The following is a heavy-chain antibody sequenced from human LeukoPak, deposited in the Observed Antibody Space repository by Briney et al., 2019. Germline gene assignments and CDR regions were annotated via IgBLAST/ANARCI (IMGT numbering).Heavy chain of an antibody. CDR1: GGSIISSNW. CDR2: MYHSGST. D-gene: IGHD3-10*01. CDR3: ASGYGSGSYSPFAY. Sequence: PSETLSLTCAVSGGSIISSNWWSWVRQPPGKGLEWIGEMYHSGSTNYNPSLESRVTISVDTSKNQFSLKLSSVTAADTAVYYCASGYGSGSYSPFAYWGQGTLVTVSS. V-gene: IGHV4-4*02. J-gene: IGHJ4*02.